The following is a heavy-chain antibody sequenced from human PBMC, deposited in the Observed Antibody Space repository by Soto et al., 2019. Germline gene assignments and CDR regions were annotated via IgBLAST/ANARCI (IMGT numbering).Heavy chain of an antibody. CDR2: IYYSGST. CDR3: ARAPRRFPRGAAAGYNWFDP. Sequence: SETLSLTCTVSGGSISSGGYYWSWIRQHPGKGLEWIGYIYYSGSTYYNPSLKSRVTISVDTSKNQFSLKLSSVTAADTAVYYCARAPRRFPRGAAAGYNWFDPWGQGTLVTVS. CDR1: GGSISSGGYY. J-gene: IGHJ5*02. V-gene: IGHV4-31*03. D-gene: IGHD6-13*01.